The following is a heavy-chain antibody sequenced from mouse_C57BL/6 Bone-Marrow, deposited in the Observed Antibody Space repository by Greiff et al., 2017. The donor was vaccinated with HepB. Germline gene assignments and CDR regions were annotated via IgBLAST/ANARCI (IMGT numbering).Heavy chain of an antibody. CDR1: GYSFTDYN. D-gene: IGHD2-1*01. CDR3: ARREGVYYGNYYWYFDV. J-gene: IGHJ1*03. CDR2: INPNYGTT. V-gene: IGHV1-39*01. Sequence: LVESGPELVKPGASVKISCKASGYSFTDYNMNWVKQSNGKSLEWIGVINPNYGTTSYNQKFKGKATLTVDQSSSTAYMQLNSLTSEDSAVYYCARREGVYYGNYYWYFDVWGTGTTVTVSS.